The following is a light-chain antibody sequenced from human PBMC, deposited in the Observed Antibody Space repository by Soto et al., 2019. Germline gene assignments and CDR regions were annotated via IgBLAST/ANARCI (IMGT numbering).Light chain of an antibody. V-gene: IGKV1-5*03. CDR1: QSISTW. CDR3: QQYNTYPLT. CDR2: KAS. Sequence: DIQMTHSPSTLSASVGVRVTITCRASQSISTWLAWYQQKPGKAPKLLSYKASSLECVAPSSFGGSGSGTLFNITISSLHPDDFATYYCQQYNTYPLTFGGGTTVDIK. J-gene: IGKJ4*01.